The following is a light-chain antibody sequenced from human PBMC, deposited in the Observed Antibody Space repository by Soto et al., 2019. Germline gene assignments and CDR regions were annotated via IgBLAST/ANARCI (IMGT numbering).Light chain of an antibody. J-gene: IGKJ5*01. CDR1: QVFNNW. V-gene: IGKV1D-12*01. CDR2: AAS. Sequence: DIQMTQSPTSVSASVGGRVTITCRASQVFNNWLAWYQQKPGKAPKLLIYAASSLQSGVPSRFSGSGSGTDFTLTISSLQPEDFATYYCQQANSFPGTFGHGTRLEIK. CDR3: QQANSFPGT.